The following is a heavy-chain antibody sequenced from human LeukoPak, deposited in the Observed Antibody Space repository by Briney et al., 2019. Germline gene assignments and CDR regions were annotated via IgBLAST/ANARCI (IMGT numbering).Heavy chain of an antibody. CDR1: GFIFSSYG. CDR3: TRLFPSQTAVAEVD. Sequence: PGGSLRLSCAASGFIFSSYGMHWVRQTPGKGLEWVAVISFDGSNKYYADSVKGRFTISRDKSKNTAYLQMNSLKTEDTAVYYCTRLFPSQTAVAEVDWGQGTLVTVSS. D-gene: IGHD6-19*01. CDR2: ISFDGSNK. J-gene: IGHJ4*02. V-gene: IGHV3-30*03.